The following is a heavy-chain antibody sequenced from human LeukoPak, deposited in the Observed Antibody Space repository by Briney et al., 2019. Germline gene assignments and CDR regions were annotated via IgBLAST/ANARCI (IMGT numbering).Heavy chain of an antibody. CDR1: GFTFRSYA. J-gene: IGHJ6*03. CDR3: ARYSSGWYYVYYMDV. V-gene: IGHV3-23*01. CDR2: ISGSGGST. D-gene: IGHD6-19*01. Sequence: GGSLRLSCAPSGFTFRSYAMSWVRQVPEKGLEWVSGISGSGGSTYHADSVKGRFTISRDNSKNSLYLQMNSLRAEDTAVYYCARYSSGWYYVYYMDVWGKGTTVTVSS.